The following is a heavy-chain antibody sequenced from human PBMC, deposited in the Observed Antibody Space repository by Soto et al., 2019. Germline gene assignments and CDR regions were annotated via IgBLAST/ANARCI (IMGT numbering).Heavy chain of an antibody. CDR2: IYPTGKT. J-gene: IGHJ6*01. Sequence: QLQMQESGSGLVQPSQTLSLTCTVSGGSITSGGYSWSWIRQTPGMGLEWIGYIYPTGKTYYNPSLKNRATLSIDTSHNQFSLQLTSVTAADTAVYFCARAPPGRAPRWGVWGNGTTGSVSS. D-gene: IGHD3-16*01. CDR1: GGSITSGGYS. V-gene: IGHV4-30-2*01. CDR3: ARAPPGRAPRWGV.